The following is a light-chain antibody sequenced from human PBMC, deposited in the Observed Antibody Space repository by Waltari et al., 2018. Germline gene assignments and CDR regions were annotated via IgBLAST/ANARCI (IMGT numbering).Light chain of an antibody. CDR3: QLYDTSHTYT. V-gene: IGKV3-20*01. CDR1: QSVSSPY. Sequence: EIVLTQSPDTLSLSPGERATLSCRASQSVSSPYLVWNQQKPGQAPSLHIYGADTRANGIPDRFRGSGSGTDFTLTSSRLEPEDFAVYYCQLYDTSHTYTFGQGTKLEIK. CDR2: GAD. J-gene: IGKJ2*01.